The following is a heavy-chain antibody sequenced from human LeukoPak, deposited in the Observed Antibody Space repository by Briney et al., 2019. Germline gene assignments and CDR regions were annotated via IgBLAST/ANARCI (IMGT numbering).Heavy chain of an antibody. CDR3: ARGVIAARHDAWFDP. Sequence: ASVKVSCKASGYTFTGYYMHWVRQAPGQGLEWMGWINPNSGGTNYAQKFQGRVTMTRDTSISTAYMELSRLRSDDTAVYYCARGVIAARHDAWFDPWGQGTLVTVSS. D-gene: IGHD6-6*01. CDR1: GYTFTGYY. J-gene: IGHJ5*02. V-gene: IGHV1-2*02. CDR2: INPNSGGT.